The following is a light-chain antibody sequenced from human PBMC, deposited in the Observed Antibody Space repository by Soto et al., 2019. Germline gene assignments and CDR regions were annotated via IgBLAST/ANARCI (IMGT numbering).Light chain of an antibody. V-gene: IGKV1-5*01. J-gene: IGKJ1*01. CDR3: QHYKSFPWT. Sequence: DSQMNQSPSTLSASVGDTVTITCQASQGTSIFLAWYQQKPGKAPKVLIYDASNSESGVPSRFSGSGSGTEFSLTISNLQPYDFATYYCQHYKSFPWTFGQGTKVDIK. CDR1: QGTSIF. CDR2: DAS.